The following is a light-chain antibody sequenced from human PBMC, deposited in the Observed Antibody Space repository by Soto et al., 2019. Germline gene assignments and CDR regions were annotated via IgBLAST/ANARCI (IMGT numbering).Light chain of an antibody. Sequence: DIQMTQSPSSLSASVGDRVTITCRASQSISRSLNWYRQKPGTAPNLLISSASSLQSGVPSRFSGSRSGTDFTLTISSLLPEDFATYYCQQSYTFPYTFGQGTKLEIK. J-gene: IGKJ2*01. V-gene: IGKV1-39*01. CDR2: SAS. CDR1: QSISRS. CDR3: QQSYTFPYT.